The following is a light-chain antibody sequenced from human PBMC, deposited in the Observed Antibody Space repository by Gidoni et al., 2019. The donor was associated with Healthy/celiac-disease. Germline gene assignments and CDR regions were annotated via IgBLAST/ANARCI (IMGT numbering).Light chain of an antibody. CDR3: QQSYSTPPIT. V-gene: IGKV1-39*01. J-gene: IGKJ5*01. Sequence: DIQMTQSPSSLSASVGDRVTITCRASQSISSYLNWYQQKPGKATKLLIYAASSLQSGVPSRVSGSGSGTDFTLTISSLQPEDFATYYCQQSYSTPPITFGQGTRLEIK. CDR1: QSISSY. CDR2: AAS.